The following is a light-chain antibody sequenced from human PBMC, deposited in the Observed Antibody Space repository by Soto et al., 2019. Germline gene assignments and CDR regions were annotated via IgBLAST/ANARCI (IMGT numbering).Light chain of an antibody. J-gene: IGKJ1*01. CDR3: QQYYKLPWT. Sequence: EIVLTQSPATLSVSPGERATLSCRASHSVSTNLAWYQQKPGQAPRLLIYGASTRATGILARFSGSGSGTEFTLTISSLQSEDFAVYCCQQYYKLPWTFGQGTKVDIK. CDR1: HSVSTN. CDR2: GAS. V-gene: IGKV3-15*01.